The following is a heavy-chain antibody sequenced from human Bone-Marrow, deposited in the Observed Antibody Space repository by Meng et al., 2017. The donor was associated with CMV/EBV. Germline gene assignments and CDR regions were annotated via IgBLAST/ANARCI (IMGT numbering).Heavy chain of an antibody. Sequence: GESLKISCTASGFTFSTYDFHWVRQPTGKGLEWVSSISSSSSYIYYADSVKGRFTISRDNAKNSLYLQMNSLRAEDTAVYYCASGPHFDYWGQGTLVTVSS. J-gene: IGHJ4*02. V-gene: IGHV3-21*01. CDR1: GFTFSTYD. CDR2: ISSSSSYI. CDR3: ASGPHFDY.